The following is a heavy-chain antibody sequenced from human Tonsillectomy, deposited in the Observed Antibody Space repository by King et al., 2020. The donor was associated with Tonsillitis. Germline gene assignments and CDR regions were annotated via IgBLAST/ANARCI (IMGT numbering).Heavy chain of an antibody. D-gene: IGHD3-22*01. V-gene: IGHV3-9*01. J-gene: IGHJ6*02. CDR1: GFTFDNYV. CDR2: ISWNSGSV. CDR3: AKGFGIVVVGTGGMDV. Sequence: VQLVESGGGLVQPGRSLRLSCAASGFTFDNYVMHWVRQAPGKGLEWVSGISWNSGSVGYADSVKGRFTISRDNAKNSLYLQMNSLRAEDTALYYCAKGFGIVVVGTGGMDVWGQGTTVTVSS.